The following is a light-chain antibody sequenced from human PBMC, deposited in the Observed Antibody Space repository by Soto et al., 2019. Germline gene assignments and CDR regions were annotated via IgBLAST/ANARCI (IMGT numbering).Light chain of an antibody. J-gene: IGKJ1*01. CDR3: QKYNIAPSWT. V-gene: IGKV1-5*01. CDR2: DAY. CDR1: ESISSW. Sequence: IQSTHSPTTLSASIGDRTTISCRASESISSWLAWYQQKPGEAPKLLIYDAYTLESGVPSRFSGSGSGTDFTPTISSLQPEDVATYYCQKYNIAPSWTFGQGTKVDI.